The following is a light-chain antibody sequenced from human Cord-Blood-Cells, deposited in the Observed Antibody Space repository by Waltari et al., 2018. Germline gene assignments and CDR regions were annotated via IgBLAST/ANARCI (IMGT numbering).Light chain of an antibody. CDR2: GAS. CDR1: QSVSSN. Sequence: ELVMTQSPATLSVSPGERATLSCRASQSVSSNLAWYQQKPGQAPRLLIYGASTRATGIPARFSDSGSGTEFTLTISNLQSEDFAVYYCQQYNNWPPWTFGQGTKVEIK. CDR3: QQYNNWPPWT. J-gene: IGKJ1*01. V-gene: IGKV3-15*01.